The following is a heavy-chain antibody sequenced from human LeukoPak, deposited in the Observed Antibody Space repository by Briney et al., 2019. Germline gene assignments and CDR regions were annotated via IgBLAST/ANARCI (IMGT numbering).Heavy chain of an antibody. J-gene: IGHJ4*02. Sequence: PGGSLRLSCAASGFTFSDYYMSWIRQAPGKGLEWVSYISSSGSTIYYADSVKGRFTISRDNAKNSLYLQMNSLRAEDTAVYYCARSADTIVVVIRFDYWGQGTLVTVSS. D-gene: IGHD3-22*01. V-gene: IGHV3-11*01. CDR1: GFTFSDYY. CDR3: ARSADTIVVVIRFDY. CDR2: ISSSGSTI.